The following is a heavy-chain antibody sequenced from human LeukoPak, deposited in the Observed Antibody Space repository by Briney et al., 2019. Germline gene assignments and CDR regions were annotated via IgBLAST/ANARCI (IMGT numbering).Heavy chain of an antibody. CDR2: INPNSGGT. Sequence: ASVKVSCKASGYTFTGYYMHWVRQAPGQGLEWMGRINPNSGGTSYAQKFQGRVTMTRDTSISTAYMELSRLRSDDTAVYYCARGLNYDYVWGSSGYFDYWGQGTLVTVSS. CDR3: ARGLNYDYVWGSSGYFDY. J-gene: IGHJ4*02. D-gene: IGHD3-16*01. V-gene: IGHV1-2*06. CDR1: GYTFTGYY.